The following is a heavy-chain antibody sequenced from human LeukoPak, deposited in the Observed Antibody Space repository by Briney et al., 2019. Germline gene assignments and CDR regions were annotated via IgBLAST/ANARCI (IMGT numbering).Heavy chain of an antibody. D-gene: IGHD5-12*01. CDR1: GGTFSSYA. Sequence: ASGKVSCKASGGTFSSYAISWVRQAPGQGLEWMGGIIPIFGTANYAQKFQGRVTITADESTSTAYMELSSLRSEDTAVYYCARVPEKDIVATLNYYGMDVWGQGTTVTVSS. CDR3: ARVPEKDIVATLNYYGMDV. V-gene: IGHV1-69*13. J-gene: IGHJ6*02. CDR2: IIPIFGTA.